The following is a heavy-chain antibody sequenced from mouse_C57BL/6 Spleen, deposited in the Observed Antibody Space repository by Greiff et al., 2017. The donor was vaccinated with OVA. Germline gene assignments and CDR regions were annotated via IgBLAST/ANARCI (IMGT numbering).Heavy chain of an antibody. CDR1: GFSLTSYG. V-gene: IGHV2-2*01. Sequence: VQLQQSGPGLVQPSQSLSIPCTVSGFSLTSYGVHWVRQSPGKGLEWLGVIWSGGSTDYNAAFISRLSISKDNSKSQVFFKMNSLQADDTAIYYCARRGLTGPFAYWGQGTLVTVSA. J-gene: IGHJ3*01. D-gene: IGHD4-1*01. CDR2: IWSGGST. CDR3: ARRGLTGPFAY.